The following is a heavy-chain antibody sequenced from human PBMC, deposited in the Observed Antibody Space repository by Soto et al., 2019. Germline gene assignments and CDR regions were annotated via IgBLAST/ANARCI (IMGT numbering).Heavy chain of an antibody. V-gene: IGHV3-21*01. CDR1: GFTFSDYN. D-gene: IGHD5-12*01. CDR3: ARDASGYDFDY. Sequence: SGGGLVKPGGSLRLSCGASGFTFSDYNMIWVRQAPGKGLEWVSYIGSGDNYRYYADSVKGRFTISRDNAKKSLHLQMNSLRAEDTAVYYCARDASGYDFDYWGQGTLVNVSS. J-gene: IGHJ4*02. CDR2: IGSGDNYR.